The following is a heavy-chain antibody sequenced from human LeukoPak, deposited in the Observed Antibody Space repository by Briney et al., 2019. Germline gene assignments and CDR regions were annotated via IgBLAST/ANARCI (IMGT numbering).Heavy chain of an antibody. CDR1: GGSSNGFY. CDR3: ARGLESGHDGPLAS. V-gene: IGHV4-34*01. D-gene: IGHD5-12*01. J-gene: IGHJ4*02. Sequence: SETLPLTCAVYGGSSNGFYWCWIRQPPGKGLEWIGEINRSGSINYNPSLKSRVAVSVDPSMNQISLKLWSVTAADTAVYYCARGLESGHDGPLASWGQGTLVTVSS. CDR2: INRSGSI.